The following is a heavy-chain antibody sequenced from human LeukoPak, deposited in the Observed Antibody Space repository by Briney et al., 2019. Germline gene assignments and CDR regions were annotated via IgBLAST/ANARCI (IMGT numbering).Heavy chain of an antibody. CDR2: ISSSSSYI. D-gene: IGHD2-15*01. CDR3: ARGPGYCSGGSCSYFDY. V-gene: IGHV3-21*01. Sequence: PGGSLRLSCAASGFTFSSYSMNWVRQAPGKGLEWVSSISSSSSYIYYADSVKGRFTISRDNAKNSLYLQMNSLRAEDTAVYYCARGPGYCSGGSCSYFDYWGQGTLVTVSS. J-gene: IGHJ4*02. CDR1: GFTFSSYS.